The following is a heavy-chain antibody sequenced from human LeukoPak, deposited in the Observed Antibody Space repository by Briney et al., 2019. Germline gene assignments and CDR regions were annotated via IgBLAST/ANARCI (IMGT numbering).Heavy chain of an antibody. Sequence: GGSLRLSCAASGFTFSSYEMNWVRQAPGKGLEWVSYISSSGSSIYYADSVKGRFTISRDNAKNSLYLQMNSLRAEDTAVYFCARDFRGYSINDPTLFDYWGQGTLVTVSS. J-gene: IGHJ4*02. V-gene: IGHV3-48*03. CDR2: ISSSGSSI. CDR3: ARDFRGYSINDPTLFDY. CDR1: GFTFSSYE. D-gene: IGHD5/OR15-5a*01.